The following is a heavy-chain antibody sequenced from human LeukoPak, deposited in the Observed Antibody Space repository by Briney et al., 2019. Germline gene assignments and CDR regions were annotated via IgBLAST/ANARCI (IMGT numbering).Heavy chain of an antibody. CDR3: ARGCHDYGDSHYFDY. Sequence: SETLSLTCAVYGGSFSNYYWNWIRQPPGKGLEWIGEINHTGSTNYNPSLKSRVTISVDTSKNQFSLKLSSVTAADTAVYYCARGCHDYGDSHYFDYWGQGTLVTVSS. V-gene: IGHV4-34*01. J-gene: IGHJ4*02. CDR1: GGSFSNYY. CDR2: INHTGST. D-gene: IGHD4-17*01.